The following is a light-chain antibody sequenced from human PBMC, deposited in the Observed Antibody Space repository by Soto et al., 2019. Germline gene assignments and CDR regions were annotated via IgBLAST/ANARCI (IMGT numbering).Light chain of an antibody. J-gene: IGLJ3*02. CDR1: SSDVGRYNL. V-gene: IGLV2-23*01. Sequence: QSVLTQPASVSGSPGQSITISCAGTSSDVGRYNLVSWFQQHPGKAPKLMIYEGSKRPSGVSNRFSGSKSGNTASLTISGLQAEDEADYYCCSYAASTTGVFGGGTKVTVL. CDR2: EGS. CDR3: CSYAASTTGV.